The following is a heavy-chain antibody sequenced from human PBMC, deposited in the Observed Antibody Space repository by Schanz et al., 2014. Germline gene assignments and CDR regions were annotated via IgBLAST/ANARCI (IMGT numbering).Heavy chain of an antibody. D-gene: IGHD3-10*01. V-gene: IGHV3-30*18. J-gene: IGHJ6*02. CDR3: AKDGPGGSGSYSADGDMDV. Sequence: QVQLVESGGGVVQPGRSLRLSCAASGFMFSSYGMHWVRQAPGKGLEWVGVISYDGSKKSYADSVKGRFTISRDNSKSTLYLQMNSLRAEDTAVYYCAKDGPGGSGSYSADGDMDVWGQGTTVTVSS. CDR1: GFMFSSYG. CDR2: ISYDGSKK.